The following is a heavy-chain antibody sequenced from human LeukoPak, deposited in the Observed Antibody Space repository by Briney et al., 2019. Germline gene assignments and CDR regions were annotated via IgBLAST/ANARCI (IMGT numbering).Heavy chain of an antibody. J-gene: IGHJ4*02. V-gene: IGHV1-69*13. D-gene: IGHD5-12*01. Sequence: ASVTVSRTASGGTFSSYAISWVRQAPGQGLEWMGGIIPIFGTANYAQKFQGRVTITADESTSTAYMELSSLRSEDTAVYYCARCPLATPYYFDYWGQGTLVTVSS. CDR1: GGTFSSYA. CDR3: ARCPLATPYYFDY. CDR2: IIPIFGTA.